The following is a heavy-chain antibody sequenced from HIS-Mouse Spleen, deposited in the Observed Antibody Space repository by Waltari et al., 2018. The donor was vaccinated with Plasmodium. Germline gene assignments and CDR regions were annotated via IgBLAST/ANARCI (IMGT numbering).Heavy chain of an antibody. V-gene: IGHV4-34*01. Sequence: QVQLQQWGAGLLKPSEPLSLTCAVYCGSFSGYSWSWIRQPPGKGLEWIGEINHSGSTNYNPSLKSRVTISVDTSKNQFSLKLSSVTAADTAVYYCARGRVLGTSSGYFDLWGRGTLVTVSS. CDR3: ARGRVLGTSSGYFDL. J-gene: IGHJ2*01. CDR2: INHSGST. CDR1: CGSFSGYS. D-gene: IGHD3-10*01.